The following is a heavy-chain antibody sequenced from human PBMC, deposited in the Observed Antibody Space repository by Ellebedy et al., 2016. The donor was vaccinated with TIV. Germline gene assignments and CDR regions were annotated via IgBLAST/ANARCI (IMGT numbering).Heavy chain of an antibody. J-gene: IGHJ5*02. CDR1: GFILSSYW. CDR2: INRQDGSET. Sequence: GGSLRLSXEASGFILSSYWMSWVRRVPGRGLEWVANINRQDGSETYYVDSVKGRFTISRDNAKNTVFLQMKSLTAEDTAVYYCVRSFGRVFDPWGQGTLVTVSS. V-gene: IGHV3-7*01. CDR3: VRSFGRVFDP. D-gene: IGHD3-10*01.